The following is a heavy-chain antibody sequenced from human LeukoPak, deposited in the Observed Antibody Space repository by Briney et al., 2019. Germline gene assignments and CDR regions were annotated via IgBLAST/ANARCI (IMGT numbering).Heavy chain of an antibody. Sequence: GGSLRLSCAASGFTFSDYYMSWIRQAPGKGLEWVSYISSSTGTIYYADSVKGRFTISRDNAKNSLYLQMNSLRAEDTAVYYCAREDCSGGSCYSRKLNWFDPWGQGTLVTVSS. V-gene: IGHV3-11*04. CDR1: GFTFSDYY. D-gene: IGHD2-15*01. CDR2: ISSSTGTI. CDR3: AREDCSGGSCYSRKLNWFDP. J-gene: IGHJ5*02.